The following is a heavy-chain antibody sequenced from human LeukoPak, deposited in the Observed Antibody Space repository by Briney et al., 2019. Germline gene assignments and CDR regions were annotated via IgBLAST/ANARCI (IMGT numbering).Heavy chain of an antibody. CDR2: INSDGSST. D-gene: IGHD3-22*01. V-gene: IGHV3-74*01. Sequence: PGGSLRLSCAASGFTFSSYWMHWVRQAPGRGLVWVSRINSDGSSTSYADSVKGRFTISRDNAKNTLYLQMNSLRAEDTAVYYCARDRDYDLFDYWGQGTLVTASS. CDR3: ARDRDYDLFDY. CDR1: GFTFSSYW. J-gene: IGHJ4*02.